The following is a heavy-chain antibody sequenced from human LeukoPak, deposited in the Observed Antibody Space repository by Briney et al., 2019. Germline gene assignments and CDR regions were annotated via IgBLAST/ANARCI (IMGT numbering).Heavy chain of an antibody. CDR3: ARVRYRLSETYIDY. V-gene: IGHV1-2*02. J-gene: IGHJ4*02. D-gene: IGHD3-16*01. Sequence: ASVKVSCKASGYTFIGYYIHWVRQAPGQGLEWMGWINPNSGDTNYAQKFQGRVTMTRDTSISTAYMELSRLRSDDTAVYYCARVRYRLSETYIDYWGQGTLVTVPS. CDR2: INPNSGDT. CDR1: GYTFIGYY.